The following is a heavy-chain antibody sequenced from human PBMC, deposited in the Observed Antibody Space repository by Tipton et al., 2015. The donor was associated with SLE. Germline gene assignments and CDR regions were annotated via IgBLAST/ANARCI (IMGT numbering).Heavy chain of an antibody. J-gene: IGHJ4*02. CDR2: IYYSGST. D-gene: IGHD3-22*01. V-gene: IGHV4-59*01. Sequence: TLSLTCTVSGGSISSYYWSWIRQPPGKGLEWIGYIYYSGSTNYNPSLKSRVTISVDTSKNQFSLKLSSVTAADTAVYYCARGTAEAYYDSIGLGYFDYWGQGTLVTVSS. CDR1: GGSISSYY. CDR3: ARGTAEAYYDSIGLGYFDY.